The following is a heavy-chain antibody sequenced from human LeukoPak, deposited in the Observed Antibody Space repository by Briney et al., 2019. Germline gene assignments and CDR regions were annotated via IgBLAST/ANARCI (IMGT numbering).Heavy chain of an antibody. CDR3: ARTLVPAANAYYYYYYMDV. CDR2: IYYSGST. J-gene: IGHJ6*03. V-gene: IGHV4-59*01. D-gene: IGHD2-2*01. CDR1: GGSISSYY. Sequence: SETLSLTCTVSGGSISSYYWSWIRQPPGKGLEWIGYIYYSGSTNYNPSLKSRVTISVDTPKNQFSLKLSSVTAADTAVYYCARTLVPAANAYYYYYYMDVWGKGTTVTVSS.